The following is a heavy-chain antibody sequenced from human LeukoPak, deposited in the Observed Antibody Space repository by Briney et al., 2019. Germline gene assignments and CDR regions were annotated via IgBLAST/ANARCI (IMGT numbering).Heavy chain of an antibody. J-gene: IGHJ6*02. CDR1: GCTFSSYA. V-gene: IGHV1-69*01. CDR3: ARDLGGNSAMGLRTTNGMDV. Sequence: SVKVSCKASGCTFSSYAMSWVRQAPGQGLEWMGGIIPIFGTANYAQKFQGRVTITVDESTSTAYMELSSLRSEDTAVYYCARDLGGNSAMGLRTTNGMDVWGQGTTVTVSS. D-gene: IGHD5-18*01. CDR2: IIPIFGTA.